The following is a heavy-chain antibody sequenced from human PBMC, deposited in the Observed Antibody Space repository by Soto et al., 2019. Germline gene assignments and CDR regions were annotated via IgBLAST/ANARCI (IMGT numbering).Heavy chain of an antibody. V-gene: IGHV3-23*01. J-gene: IGHJ5*02. CDR2: ISAGGTT. Sequence: PGGSLRLSCVASGFTFSGNAMTWVRQAPGMGLEWVSGISAGGTTYYAESAKGRFTISRDNSKNTLYLQMNSLSADDTAVYYCAKDPLTRGWFDPWGQGTLVTAPQ. CDR3: AKDPLTRGWFDP. CDR1: GFTFSGNA.